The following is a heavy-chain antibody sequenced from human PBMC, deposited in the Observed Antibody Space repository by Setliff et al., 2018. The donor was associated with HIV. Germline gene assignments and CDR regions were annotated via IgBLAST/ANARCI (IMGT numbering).Heavy chain of an antibody. CDR3: ARELYGGNSRPFDY. CDR1: GGSINSGTYY. CDR2: IYYTGIT. D-gene: IGHD1-26*01. Sequence: PSETLSLTCTVSGGSINSGTYYWGWIRQPPGKGLEWIGYIYYTGITDYNPSLEGRLTISVDTSKNQVSLKLKSVTTADTAVYYCARELYGGNSRPFDYWGQGALVTVSS. V-gene: IGHV4-61*01. J-gene: IGHJ4*02.